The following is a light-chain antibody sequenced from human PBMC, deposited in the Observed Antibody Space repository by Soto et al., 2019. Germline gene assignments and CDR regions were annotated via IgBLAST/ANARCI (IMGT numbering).Light chain of an antibody. V-gene: IGKV1-39*01. CDR1: QSISSY. Sequence: DIQMTQSPSSLSASVGDRVTITCRASQSISSYLNWYQQKPGKVPKLLIYAASSLQSGVPSRFSGSGSGTDLTLSISSLQPEDFASYYCQQSYSMSWTFGQGTKVEIK. CDR2: AAS. J-gene: IGKJ1*01. CDR3: QQSYSMSWT.